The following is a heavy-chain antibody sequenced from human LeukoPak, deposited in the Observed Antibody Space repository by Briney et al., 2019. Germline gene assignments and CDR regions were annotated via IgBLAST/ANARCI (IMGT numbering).Heavy chain of an antibody. CDR1: GFTFSSYE. CDR3: ARAITFGAFDAFDI. D-gene: IGHD3-16*01. CDR2: ISSSGSTM. V-gene: IGHV3-48*03. Sequence: GGSLRLSCAASGFTFSSYEMNWVRQAPGKGLEWVSYISSSGSTMYYADSVKGRFTISRDNAKNSLYLQMNSLRAEDTAVYYCARAITFGAFDAFDIWGQGTMVTVSS. J-gene: IGHJ3*02.